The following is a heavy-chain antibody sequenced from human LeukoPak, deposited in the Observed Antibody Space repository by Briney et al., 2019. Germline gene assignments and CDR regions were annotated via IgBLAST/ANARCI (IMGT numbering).Heavy chain of an antibody. J-gene: IGHJ5*02. CDR1: GGSISRYY. Sequence: SETLSLTCTVSGGSISRYYWSWIRQPPGKGLEWIGYIYNSGSTNYNPSLKSRVTISVDMSKNQFSLKLRSVTAADTAVYYCARVRWHPGWFDPWGQGTLVTVSS. D-gene: IGHD2-8*02. CDR3: ARVRWHPGWFDP. CDR2: IYNSGST. V-gene: IGHV4-59*01.